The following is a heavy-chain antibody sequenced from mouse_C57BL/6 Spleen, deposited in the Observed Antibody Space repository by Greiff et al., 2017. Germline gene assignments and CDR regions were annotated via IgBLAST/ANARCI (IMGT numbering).Heavy chain of an antibody. D-gene: IGHD1-3*01. Sequence: EVHLVESGGGLVKPGGSLKLSCAASGFTFSSYAMSWVRQTPEKRLEWVATISDGGSYTYYPDNVKGRFTISRDNAKNNLSLQMSHLKSEDTAMYYCARDPVNYYYAMDYWGQGTSVTVSS. CDR1: GFTFSSYA. V-gene: IGHV5-4*01. J-gene: IGHJ4*01. CDR3: ARDPVNYYYAMDY. CDR2: ISDGGSYT.